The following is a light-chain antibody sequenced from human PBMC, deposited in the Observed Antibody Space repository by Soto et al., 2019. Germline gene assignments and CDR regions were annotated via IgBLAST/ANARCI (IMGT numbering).Light chain of an antibody. CDR3: QQRSTWPQT. CDR1: QSISNN. Sequence: IVMTQSPATLSLSPGEKATLSCRASQSISNNFAWFQQKPGQVPRLLIYSASNRATGIPVRFSGSGSGTDFTLTISSLEPEDFAVYYCQQRSTWPQTFGQGTKLEIK. J-gene: IGKJ2*01. CDR2: SAS. V-gene: IGKV3-11*01.